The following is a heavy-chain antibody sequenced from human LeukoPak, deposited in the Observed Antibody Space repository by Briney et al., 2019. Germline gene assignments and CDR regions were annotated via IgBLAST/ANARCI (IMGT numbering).Heavy chain of an antibody. V-gene: IGHV4-38-2*02. CDR2: IYHSGST. Sequence: PSETLSLTCTVSGYSISSGYYWGWIRQPPGKGLEWIGSIYHSGSTYYNPSLKSRVTISVDTSKNQFSLKLSSVTAADTAVYFCAKPRAGGPTEPFDCWGQGTLVIVSS. J-gene: IGHJ4*02. D-gene: IGHD1-26*01. CDR1: GYSISSGYY. CDR3: AKPRAGGPTEPFDC.